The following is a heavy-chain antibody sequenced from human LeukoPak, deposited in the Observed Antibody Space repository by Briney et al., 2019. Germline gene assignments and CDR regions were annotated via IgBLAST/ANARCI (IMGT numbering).Heavy chain of an antibody. CDR3: VGLAWHSNSLAN. Sequence: SETLSLTCTVSGGSISSSSYYWGWIRQPPGKGLEWIGSIYYSGSTYYNPSLKSRFTISEDTSKNQFSLKLSSVTAADTAVYYCVGLAWHSNSLANWGQGILVTVSS. V-gene: IGHV4-39*01. CDR2: IYYSGST. J-gene: IGHJ4*02. D-gene: IGHD4-11*01. CDR1: GGSISSSSYY.